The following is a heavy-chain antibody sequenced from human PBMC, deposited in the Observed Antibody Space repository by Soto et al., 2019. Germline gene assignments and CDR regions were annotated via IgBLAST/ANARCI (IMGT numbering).Heavy chain of an antibody. V-gene: IGHV3-33*01. Sequence: QVQLVESGGGVVQPGRSLRLSCAASGFSFTNYGMQWVRQAPGKGLEWVAVIWYDGTYKYYADSVKGRFTISRDNSKNTLYLQVNSLRAEETAVYYCARSLGGSGYYFGVDVWGQGTTVTVSS. CDR1: GFSFTNYG. CDR2: IWYDGTYK. CDR3: ARSLGGSGYYFGVDV. J-gene: IGHJ6*02. D-gene: IGHD3-16*01.